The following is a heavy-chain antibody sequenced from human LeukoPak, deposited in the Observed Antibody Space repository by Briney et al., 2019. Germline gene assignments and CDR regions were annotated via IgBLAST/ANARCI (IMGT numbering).Heavy chain of an antibody. CDR1: GGSFSGYY. J-gene: IGHJ3*02. CDR3: ARGYCSGGSCYSGFRHAFDI. D-gene: IGHD2-15*01. V-gene: IGHV4-34*01. Sequence: SETLSLTCAVYGGSFSGYYWSWIRQPPGKGLEWIGEINHSGSTNYNPSLKSRVTISVDTSKNQFSLKLSSVTAADTAVYYCARGYCSGGSCYSGFRHAFDIWGQGTMVTVSS. CDR2: INHSGST.